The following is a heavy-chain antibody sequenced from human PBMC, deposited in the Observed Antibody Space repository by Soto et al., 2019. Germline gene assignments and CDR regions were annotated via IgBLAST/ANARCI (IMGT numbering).Heavy chain of an antibody. V-gene: IGHV3-21*01. CDR2: ISSSSSYI. D-gene: IGHD3-16*02. Sequence: GGSLRLSCAASGFTFSSYTMNWVRQAPGKGLEWVSSISSSSSYIYYADSVKGRFTISRDNAKNSLYLQMNSLRAEDTAVYYSARSPVMITFGGVIAYFDYWGLGTLVTVSS. CDR1: GFTFSSYT. CDR3: ARSPVMITFGGVIAYFDY. J-gene: IGHJ4*02.